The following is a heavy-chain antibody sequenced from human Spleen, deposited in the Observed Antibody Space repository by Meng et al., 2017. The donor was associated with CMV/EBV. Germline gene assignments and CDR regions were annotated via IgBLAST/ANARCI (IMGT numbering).Heavy chain of an antibody. J-gene: IGHJ4*02. D-gene: IGHD1-26*01. CDR1: RFTVNTYN. V-gene: IGHV3-21*01. CDR3: ARDTGGGATPGFDY. CDR2: ISSSSTSI. Sequence: ASRFTVNTYNMNWVRQAPGKGLEWVSSISSSSTSIFYADSVKGRFTISRDNAKSSLYLQMNSLRADDTAVYYCARDTGGGATPGFDYWGQGILVTVSS.